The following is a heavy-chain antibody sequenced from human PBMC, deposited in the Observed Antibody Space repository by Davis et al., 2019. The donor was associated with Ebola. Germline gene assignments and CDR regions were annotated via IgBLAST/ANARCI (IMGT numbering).Heavy chain of an antibody. CDR1: GFTFSSYA. J-gene: IGHJ4*02. CDR3: ARDFAEHWTFDY. Sequence: GESLKISCAASGFTFSSYAMHWVRQAPGKGLEWVAVISYDGSNKYYADSVKGRFTISRDNSKNTLYLQMNSLRSEDTAVYYCARDFAEHWTFDYWGQGTLVTVSS. CDR2: ISYDGSNK. V-gene: IGHV3-30-3*01. D-gene: IGHD1-1*01.